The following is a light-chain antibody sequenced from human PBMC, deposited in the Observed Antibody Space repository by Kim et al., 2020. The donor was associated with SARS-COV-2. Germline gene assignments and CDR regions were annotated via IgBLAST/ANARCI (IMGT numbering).Light chain of an antibody. J-gene: IGKJ5*01. CDR2: DTS. Sequence: EIVLTQSPGTLSLSPGERATLSCRASQSLGNNWLAWYQRRPGQAPRLLIYDTSNRATGIPDRFSGSGSGTDFTLTISRLEPEDFAVYYCQQYNTPPTFGQGTRLEIK. V-gene: IGKV3-20*01. CDR1: QSLGNNW. CDR3: QQYNTPPT.